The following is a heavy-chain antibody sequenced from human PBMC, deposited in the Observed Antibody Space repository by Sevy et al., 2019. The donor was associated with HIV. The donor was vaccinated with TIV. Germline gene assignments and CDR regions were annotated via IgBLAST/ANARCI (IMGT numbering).Heavy chain of an antibody. CDR3: ARLSGTYYPFDI. Sequence: SETLSLTCSVSGVSVSSGGYYCTWIRQSPGKGLEWIAYIYHTGSSTYNPSLKNRVTISVDKSKDQLSLTLNSVTSADTAVYFCARLSGTYYPFDIWGQGTLVTVSS. CDR1: GVSVSSGGYY. J-gene: IGHJ4*02. CDR2: IYHTGSS. V-gene: IGHV4-61*08. D-gene: IGHD1-26*01.